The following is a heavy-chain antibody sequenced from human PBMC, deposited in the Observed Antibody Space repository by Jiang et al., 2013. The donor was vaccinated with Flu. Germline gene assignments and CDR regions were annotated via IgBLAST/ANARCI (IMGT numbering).Heavy chain of an antibody. CDR1: GGSISSGGYY. J-gene: IGHJ6*02. V-gene: IGHV4-31*03. D-gene: IGHD3-3*01. CDR2: IYYSGST. CDR3: ARAPGMYYDFWSGYFLYGMDV. Sequence: SRTLSLTCTVSGGSISSGGYYWSWIRQHPGKGLEWIGYIYYSGSTYYNPSLKSRVTISVDTSKNQFSLKLSSVTAADTAVYYCARAPGMYYDFWSGYFLYGMDVWGQGTTVTVSS.